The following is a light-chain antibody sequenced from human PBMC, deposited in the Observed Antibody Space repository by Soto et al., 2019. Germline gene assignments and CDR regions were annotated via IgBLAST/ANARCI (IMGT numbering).Light chain of an antibody. Sequence: EIVMTQSPATLSVSPWERATLSCRASQSVTSNLAWYQQKPGQAPRLLIYGASSRATGIPDRFSGSGSGTDFTLTISRLEPEDFAVYYCQQYSSSPKFGQGTRLEIK. J-gene: IGKJ5*01. V-gene: IGKV3-20*01. CDR1: QSVTSN. CDR2: GAS. CDR3: QQYSSSPK.